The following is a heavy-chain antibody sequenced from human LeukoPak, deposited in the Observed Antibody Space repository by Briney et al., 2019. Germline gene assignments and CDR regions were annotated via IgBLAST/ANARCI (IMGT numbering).Heavy chain of an antibody. Sequence: GGSLRLSCAASGFTFSTYSMNWVRQAPGKGLEWVSSISGSSIYIYYADSVKGRFTIPRDNAKNSLYLQMNSLRAEDTAVYYCARGPPYYDSSGYYYDYWGQGTLVTVSS. CDR2: ISGSSIYI. D-gene: IGHD3-22*01. J-gene: IGHJ4*02. CDR1: GFTFSTYS. CDR3: ARGPPYYDSSGYYYDY. V-gene: IGHV3-21*01.